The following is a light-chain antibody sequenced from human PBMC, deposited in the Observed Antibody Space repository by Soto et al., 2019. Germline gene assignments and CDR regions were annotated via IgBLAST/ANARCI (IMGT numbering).Light chain of an antibody. CDR2: GAS. V-gene: IGKV3-20*01. J-gene: IGKJ2*01. CDR3: QQYGSLSYP. CDR1: QSVSSSY. Sequence: DIVLTQSPGTLSLSPGERATLSCRASQSVSSSYLAWYQQKPGQAPRLLIYGASGRATGIPDRFSGSGSGTDFTLTISRLEAEDFAVDYCQQYGSLSYPVGEGTKLEIK.